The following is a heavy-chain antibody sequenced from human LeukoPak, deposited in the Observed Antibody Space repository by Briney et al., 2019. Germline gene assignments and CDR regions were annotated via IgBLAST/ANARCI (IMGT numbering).Heavy chain of an antibody. CDR2: IYHSGST. CDR3: ARGGDILTERAFDI. CDR1: GGSISSGGYS. J-gene: IGHJ3*02. Sequence: SQTLSLTCAVSGGSISSGGYSWSWIRQPPGKGLEWIGYIYHSGSTYYNPSLKSRVTISVDRSKNQFSLKLSSVTAADTAVYYCARGGDILTERAFDIWGQGTMVTVSS. V-gene: IGHV4-30-2*01. D-gene: IGHD3-9*01.